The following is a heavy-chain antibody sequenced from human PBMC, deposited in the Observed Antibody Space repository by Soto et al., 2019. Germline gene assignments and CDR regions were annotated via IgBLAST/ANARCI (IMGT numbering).Heavy chain of an antibody. CDR2: IWYDGSNK. D-gene: IGHD3-3*01. CDR3: ARDPGDWSLGFDY. Sequence: GGSLRLSCAASGFTFSSYGMHWVRQAPGKGLEWVAVIWYDGSNKYYADSVKGRFTISRDNSKNTLYLQMNSLRAEDTAVYYCARDPGDWSLGFDYWGQGTLVTVSS. CDR1: GFTFSSYG. J-gene: IGHJ4*02. V-gene: IGHV3-33*01.